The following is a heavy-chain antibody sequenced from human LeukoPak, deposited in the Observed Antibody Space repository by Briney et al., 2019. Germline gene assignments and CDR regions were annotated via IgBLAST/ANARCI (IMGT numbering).Heavy chain of an antibody. J-gene: IGHJ6*02. V-gene: IGHV3-30*04. D-gene: IGHD5-12*01. CDR2: ISYDGSNK. CDR3: ARDRGGDGGYSGYDRLYYYYGMDV. Sequence: GRSLRLSCAASGFTFSSYAMHWVRQAPGKGLEWVAVISYDGSNKYYADSVKGRFTISRDNSKNTLYLQMNSLRAEGTAVYYCARDRGGDGGYSGYDRLYYYYGMDVWGQGTTVTVSS. CDR1: GFTFSSYA.